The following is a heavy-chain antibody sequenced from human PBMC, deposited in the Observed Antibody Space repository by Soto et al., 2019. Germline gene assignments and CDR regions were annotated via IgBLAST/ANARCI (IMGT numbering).Heavy chain of an antibody. CDR3: ARSMGCRGGMDY. CDR1: GYTFTGYY. V-gene: IGHV1-2*02. Sequence: SVKVSCKASGYTFTGYYMHWVRQAPGQGLEWMGWINPNSGGTNYAQKFQGRVTMTRDTSISTAYMELSRLRSDDTAVYYCARSMGCRGGMDYWGQGTLVTVSS. J-gene: IGHJ4*02. CDR2: INPNSGGT. D-gene: IGHD2-15*01.